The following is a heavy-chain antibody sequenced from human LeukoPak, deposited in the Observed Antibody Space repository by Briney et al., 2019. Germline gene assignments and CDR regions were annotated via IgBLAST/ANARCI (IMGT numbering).Heavy chain of an antibody. D-gene: IGHD2-2*01. Sequence: PGRSLRLSCAASGFTFSSYAMSWVRQAPGKGLEWISAINHRGSSTYYTDSVKGWFTISRDNSKNTLYLQMNSLRAEDTAVYHCAKNKDYCSSSTCYYQNGMDVWGQGTTVAVSS. CDR2: INHRGSST. CDR1: GFTFSSYA. J-gene: IGHJ6*02. CDR3: AKNKDYCSSSTCYYQNGMDV. V-gene: IGHV3-23*01.